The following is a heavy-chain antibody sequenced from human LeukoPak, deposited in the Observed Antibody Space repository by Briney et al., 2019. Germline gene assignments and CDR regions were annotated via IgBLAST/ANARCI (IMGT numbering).Heavy chain of an antibody. CDR3: TTDIYYYDSSGYLY. D-gene: IGHD3-22*01. CDR2: IKSKTDGGTT. J-gene: IGHJ4*02. Sequence: PGGSLRLSCAASGFTFSNAWMSWVRQAPGKGPEWVGRIKSKTDGGTTDYAAPVKGRFTISRDDSKNTLYLQMNSLKTEDTAVYYCTTDIYYYDSSGYLYWGQGTLVTVSS. CDR1: GFTFSNAW. V-gene: IGHV3-15*01.